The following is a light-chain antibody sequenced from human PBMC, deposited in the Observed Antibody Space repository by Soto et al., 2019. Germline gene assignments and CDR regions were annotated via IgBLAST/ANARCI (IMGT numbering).Light chain of an antibody. CDR1: QSVSSY. Sequence: EIVLTQSPATLSLSPGERATLSCRASQSVSSYLAWYQQKPGQAPRLLIYDASNRATGIPARFSGSGSGTDFTLTITSLQPDDTAIYYCQQARSFPLTFGGGTKVEI. V-gene: IGKV3-11*01. CDR3: QQARSFPLT. CDR2: DAS. J-gene: IGKJ4*01.